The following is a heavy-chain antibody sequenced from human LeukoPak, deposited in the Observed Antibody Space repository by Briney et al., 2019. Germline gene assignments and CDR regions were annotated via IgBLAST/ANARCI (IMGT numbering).Heavy chain of an antibody. D-gene: IGHD3-16*02. Sequence: PSETLSLTCAVYGGSFSGYYWSWIRQPPGKGLEWIGEINRSGSTNYNPSLKSRVTISVDTSKNQFSLKLSSVTAADTAVYYCARLRRQYYDYVWGSYRLYYFDYWGQGTLVTVSS. CDR1: GGSFSGYY. CDR3: ARLRRQYYDYVWGSYRLYYFDY. CDR2: INRSGST. J-gene: IGHJ4*02. V-gene: IGHV4-34*01.